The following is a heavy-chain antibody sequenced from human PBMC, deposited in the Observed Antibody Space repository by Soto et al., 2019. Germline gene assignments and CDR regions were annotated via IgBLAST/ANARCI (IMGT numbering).Heavy chain of an antibody. CDR2: IYHSGST. J-gene: IGHJ6*02. D-gene: IGHD3-10*01. CDR3: ASLGVRGVINNYYYYGMDV. V-gene: IGHV4-4*02. CDR1: GGSISSSNW. Sequence: PSETLSLTCAVSGGSISSSNWWSWVRQPPGKGLEWIGEIYHSGSTNYNPSLKSRVTISVDKSKNQFSLKLSSVTAADTAVYYCASLGVRGVINNYYYYGMDVWGQGTTVTVSS.